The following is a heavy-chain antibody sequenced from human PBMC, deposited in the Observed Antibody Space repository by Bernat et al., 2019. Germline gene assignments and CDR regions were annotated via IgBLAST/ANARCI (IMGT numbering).Heavy chain of an antibody. CDR1: GFTFSSYA. V-gene: IGHV3-64*01. J-gene: IGHJ5*02. CDR3: ARGVQGVVSWFDP. CDR2: ISYNGGNT. Sequence: EVQLVESGGGLVQPGGSLRLSCAASGFTFSSYAMHWVRQAPGKGLEYVSAISYNGGNTYYANSVKGRFTISRDNSKNTLYIQMGSLRAEDMDVYYCARGVQGVVSWFDPWGQGTLVTVSS. D-gene: IGHD3-10*02.